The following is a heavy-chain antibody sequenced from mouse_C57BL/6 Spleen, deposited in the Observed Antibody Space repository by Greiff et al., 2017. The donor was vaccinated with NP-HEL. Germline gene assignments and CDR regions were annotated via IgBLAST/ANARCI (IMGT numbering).Heavy chain of an antibody. Sequence: QVQLQQPGAELVKPGASVKLSCKASGYTFTSYWMHWVKQRPGQGLEWIGMIHPNSGSTNYNEKFKSKATLTVDKSSSTAYMQLSSLTSEDSAVYYCEREEDYDYEYYAMYYWGQGTSVTVSS. V-gene: IGHV1-64*01. CDR3: EREEDYDYEYYAMYY. CDR1: GYTFTSYW. J-gene: IGHJ4*01. D-gene: IGHD2-4*01. CDR2: IHPNSGST.